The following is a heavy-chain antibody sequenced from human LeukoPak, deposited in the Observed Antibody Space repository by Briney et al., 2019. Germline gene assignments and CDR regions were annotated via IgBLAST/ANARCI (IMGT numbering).Heavy chain of an antibody. CDR3: ASRAKLYSGSGSPGDAFEI. V-gene: IGHV4-61*01. J-gene: IGHJ3*02. D-gene: IGHD3-10*01. CDR2: VYNSGST. CDR1: GGSVNSITYY. Sequence: SETLSLTCSVSGGSVNSITYYWSWIRQPPGKGLEWIGFVYNSGSTNYNPSLKSRVTISVDTSKNKFSLKLTSVTAADTATYFCASRAKLYSGSGSPGDAFEIWGQGTMVTVSS.